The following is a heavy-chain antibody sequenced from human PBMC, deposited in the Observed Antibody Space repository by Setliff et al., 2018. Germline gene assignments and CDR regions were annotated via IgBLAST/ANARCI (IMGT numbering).Heavy chain of an antibody. Sequence: TGGSLRLSCAASGFTFSSYGMHWVRQAPGKGLEWVAFIRYDGSNKYYADSVKGRFTISRDNSKNTLYLQMNSLRAEDTAVYYCAKAKGGYSSGRPFDYWGQGTLVTVSS. J-gene: IGHJ4*02. CDR1: GFTFSSYG. V-gene: IGHV3-30*02. D-gene: IGHD6-19*01. CDR3: AKAKGGYSSGRPFDY. CDR2: IRYDGSNK.